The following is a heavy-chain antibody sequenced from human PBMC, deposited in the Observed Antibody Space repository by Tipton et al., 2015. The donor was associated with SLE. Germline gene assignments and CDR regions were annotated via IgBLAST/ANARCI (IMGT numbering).Heavy chain of an antibody. J-gene: IGHJ6*02. CDR3: ARGGAVMYLYHALDV. Sequence: GSLRLSCEVSGFTLSSFEMNWVRQAPGKGLEWIAYISGSGKTRYYADSVKGRFTISRDNAKSSLFLQMNSLRAEDTAVYYCARGGAVMYLYHALDVWGQGTTVTVSS. V-gene: IGHV3-48*03. D-gene: IGHD4-11*01. CDR1: GFTLSSFE. CDR2: ISGSGKTR.